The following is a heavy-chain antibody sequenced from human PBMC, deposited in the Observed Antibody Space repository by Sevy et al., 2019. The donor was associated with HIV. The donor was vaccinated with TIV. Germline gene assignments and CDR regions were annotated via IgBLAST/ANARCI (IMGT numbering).Heavy chain of an antibody. J-gene: IGHJ5*02. Sequence: GGSLRLSCAASGFDFRSYEMSWVRQAPGKGLQWVSYIDTTGTAIYADSVKGRFTISRDNAKNSLFLQMYGLRPDDTAVYYCVRDTHRSGYYGVTFPRASDLWGPGTLVTVSS. V-gene: IGHV3-48*03. CDR3: VRDTHRSGYYGVTFPRASDL. CDR1: GFDFRSYE. D-gene: IGHD3-22*01. CDR2: IDTTGTAI.